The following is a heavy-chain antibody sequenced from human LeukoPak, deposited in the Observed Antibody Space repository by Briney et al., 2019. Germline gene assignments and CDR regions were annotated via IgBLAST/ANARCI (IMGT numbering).Heavy chain of an antibody. CDR2: ISSTGNTI. D-gene: IGHD6-13*01. J-gene: IGHJ4*02. V-gene: IGHV3-48*02. CDR1: GFTFSSYN. CDR3: ARGSGSSWYVHYYFDY. Sequence: GGSLRLSCAASGFTFSSYNMNWVRQAPGMGLERVSFISSTGNTIYYADSVKGRFTISRDDAKNSLYLQMNSLRDEDTAVYYCARGSGSSWYVHYYFDYWGQGTLVTVSS.